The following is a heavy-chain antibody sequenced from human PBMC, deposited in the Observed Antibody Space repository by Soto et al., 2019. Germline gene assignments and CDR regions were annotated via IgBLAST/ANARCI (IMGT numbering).Heavy chain of an antibody. CDR2: IWYDGSNK. Sequence: GGSLRLSCAASGFTFSSYGTHWVRQAPGKGLEWVAVIWYDGSNKYYADSVKGRFTISRDNSKNTLYLQMNSLRAEDTAVYYCARLIAAADDAFDIWGQGTMVTVSS. J-gene: IGHJ3*02. CDR1: GFTFSSYG. CDR3: ARLIAAADDAFDI. D-gene: IGHD6-13*01. V-gene: IGHV3-33*01.